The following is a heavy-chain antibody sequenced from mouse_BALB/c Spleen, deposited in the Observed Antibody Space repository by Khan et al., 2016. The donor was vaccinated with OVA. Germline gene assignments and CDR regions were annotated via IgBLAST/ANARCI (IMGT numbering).Heavy chain of an antibody. J-gene: IGHJ4*01. D-gene: IGHD2-14*01. CDR2: INPRSDYT. CDR3: KRRTTGYAMDY. CDR1: GYTFTSNT. V-gene: IGHV1-4*01. Sequence: VQLQESGAELARPGASVKMSCKTSGYTFTSNTMHWVKQRPGQGLEWIGYINPRSDYTIYSQKFKDQATLTADISSSTAYMQLSSLTSDDSAVYDWKRRTTGYAMDYWGQGTSVTVSS.